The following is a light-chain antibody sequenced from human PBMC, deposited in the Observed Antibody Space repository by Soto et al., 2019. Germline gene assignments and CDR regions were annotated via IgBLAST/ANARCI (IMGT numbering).Light chain of an antibody. Sequence: EIVITQSPATLSFSPLEIATLSCSASQSISSNLAWYQQKPGQAPTLLIYGASARATGIPARFSGSGSGTEFTLTISSLQSEDFAVYYCQHYNNWPFTFGLGTRLEIK. V-gene: IGKV3-15*01. CDR1: QSISSN. J-gene: IGKJ5*01. CDR2: GAS. CDR3: QHYNNWPFT.